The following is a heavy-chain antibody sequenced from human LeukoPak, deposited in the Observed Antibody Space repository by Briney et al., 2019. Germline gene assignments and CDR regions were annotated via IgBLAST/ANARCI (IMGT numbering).Heavy chain of an antibody. Sequence: GGSLRLSCAASGFTFSSYSMNWVRQAPGKGLEWVANIKQDGSEKYYVDSVKGRFTISRDNTKNSLFLQMQSLRAGDTAVYYCARSLSHWGQGTLVTVSS. CDR1: GFTFSSYS. V-gene: IGHV3-7*01. J-gene: IGHJ4*02. CDR3: ARSLSH. CDR2: IKQDGSEK.